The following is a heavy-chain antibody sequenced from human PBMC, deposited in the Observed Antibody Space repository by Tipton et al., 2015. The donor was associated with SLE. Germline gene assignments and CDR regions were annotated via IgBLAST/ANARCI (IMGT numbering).Heavy chain of an antibody. CDR1: GFTFSSYG. V-gene: IGHV3-30*02. J-gene: IGHJ4*02. CDR3: AKDSGSSGGRLDY. D-gene: IGHD6-19*01. CDR2: IRYDGSDK. Sequence: SLRLSCAAPGFTFSSYGMHWVRQAPGKGLEWVAFIRYDGSDKFYADSVKGRFTISRDNSKNTLFLQMNSLRAEDTAVYYCAKDSGSSGGRLDYWGQGTLVTVSS.